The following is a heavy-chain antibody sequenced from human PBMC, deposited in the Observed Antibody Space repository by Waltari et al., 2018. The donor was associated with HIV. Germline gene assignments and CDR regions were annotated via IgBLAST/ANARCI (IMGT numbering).Heavy chain of an antibody. D-gene: IGHD3-22*01. CDR2: ISPYNDNT. V-gene: IGHV1-18*01. J-gene: IGHJ4*02. CDR3: ARDFTSRVDSWEYSDSSYFDY. CDR1: GYTFRHYG. Sequence: QVQLVQSGGEVKKPGASVKVSCKASGYTFRHYGISWIRKAPGQGLEWVGWISPYNDNTYYAQRFQDRVTMTTDTSATTVDMELRSLRSDDTAVYYCARDFTSRVDSWEYSDSSYFDYWGQGTLVTVSS.